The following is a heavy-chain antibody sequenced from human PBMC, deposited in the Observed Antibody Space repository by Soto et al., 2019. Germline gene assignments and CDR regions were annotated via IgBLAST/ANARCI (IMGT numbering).Heavy chain of an antibody. CDR1: GYSFTSYW. J-gene: IGHJ3*02. V-gene: IGHV5-10-1*01. CDR2: IDPSDSYT. Sequence: GQSLKISCKGSGYSFTSYWISWVRQMPGKGLEWMGRIDPSDSYTNYSPSFQGHVTISADKSISTAYLQWSSLKASDTAMYYCARHIKESAVAFDIWGQGTMVTVS. CDR3: ARHIKESAVAFDI. D-gene: IGHD2-21*01.